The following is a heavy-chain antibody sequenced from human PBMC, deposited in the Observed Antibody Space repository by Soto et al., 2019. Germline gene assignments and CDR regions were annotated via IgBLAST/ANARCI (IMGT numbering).Heavy chain of an antibody. D-gene: IGHD1-26*01. J-gene: IGHJ4*02. V-gene: IGHV6-1*01. CDR3: ARELTPYVSSGSYPDY. CDR1: GDSVSGNSAA. Sequence: PSQTLSLTCAISGDSVSGNSAAWNWIRQSPSRGLEWLGRTYYRSRWYNDYAVSVKSRITVTPDTSKNQFSLHLNSVTPEDTAVYYCARELTPYVSSGSYPDYWGQGDLVTVSS. CDR2: TYYRSRWYN.